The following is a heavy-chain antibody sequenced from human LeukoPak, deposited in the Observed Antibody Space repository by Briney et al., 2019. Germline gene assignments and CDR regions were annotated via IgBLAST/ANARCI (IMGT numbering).Heavy chain of an antibody. Sequence: GGSLRLSCAASGFTLGSYWMTWVRQAPGKGLEWVASIKQDGSDKFYADSVRGRFTISRDNAKNSLYLQMNSLRAEETAVYYCARDPGDYWGQGTLVTVSS. V-gene: IGHV3-7*01. CDR1: GFTLGSYW. D-gene: IGHD3-10*01. J-gene: IGHJ4*02. CDR2: IKQDGSDK. CDR3: ARDPGDY.